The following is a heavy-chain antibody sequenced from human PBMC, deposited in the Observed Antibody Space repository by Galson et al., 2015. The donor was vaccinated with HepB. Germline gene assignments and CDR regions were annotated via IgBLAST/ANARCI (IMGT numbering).Heavy chain of an antibody. CDR2: ISYDGSNK. CDR1: GFTFSSYA. Sequence: SLRLSCAASGFTFSSYAMHWVRQAPGKGLEWVAVISYDGSNKYYADSVKGRFTISRDNSKNTLYLQMNSLRAEDTAVYYCAKKYCSGGSCYFAFDYWGQGTLVTVSS. V-gene: IGHV3-30-3*02. J-gene: IGHJ4*02. D-gene: IGHD2-15*01. CDR3: AKKYCSGGSCYFAFDY.